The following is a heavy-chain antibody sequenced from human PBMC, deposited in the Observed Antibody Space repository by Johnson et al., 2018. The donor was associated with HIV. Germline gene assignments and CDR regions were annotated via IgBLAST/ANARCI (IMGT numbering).Heavy chain of an antibody. CDR2: ISYDGSNK. V-gene: IGHV3-30*14. CDR1: GFTFSSYA. Sequence: QVQLVESGGGVVQPGRSLRLSCAASGFTFSSYAMHWVRQAPGKGLEWVAVISYDGSNKYYADSVKGRFTISRDNSKNTLYLQMNSLRAEDTAVYYCARECGCSGSYLHDGAFDIWGQGTMVTVSS. CDR3: ARECGCSGSYLHDGAFDI. D-gene: IGHD1-26*01. J-gene: IGHJ3*02.